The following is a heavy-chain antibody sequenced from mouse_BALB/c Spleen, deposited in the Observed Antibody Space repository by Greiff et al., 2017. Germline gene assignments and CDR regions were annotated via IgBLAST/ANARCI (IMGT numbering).Heavy chain of an antibody. CDR1: GFTFTDYY. J-gene: IGHJ4*01. V-gene: IGHV7-3*02. CDR2: IRNKANGYTT. CDR3: ARRVYGSMDY. Sequence: EVMLVESGGGLVQPGGSLRLSCATSGFTFTDYYMSWVRQPPGKALEWLGFIRNKANGYTTEYSASVKGRFTISRDNSQSILYLQMNTLRAEDSATYYCARRVYGSMDYWGQGTSVTVSS. D-gene: IGHD1-1*01.